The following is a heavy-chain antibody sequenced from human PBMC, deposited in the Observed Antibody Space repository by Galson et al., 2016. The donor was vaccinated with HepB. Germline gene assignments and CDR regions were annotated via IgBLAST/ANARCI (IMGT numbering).Heavy chain of an antibody. CDR3: VQGSTAPAV. D-gene: IGHD2-2*01. CDR1: GFTFKNYG. Sequence: SLRLSCAASGFTFKNYGMTWVRQAPGKGLEVVSSISRSGDSRDYVDSVKGRLTISRDNSKNTLSLQMNSLTADDTAIYYCVQGSTAPAVWGKGTTVTVSS. CDR2: ISRSGDSR. V-gene: IGHV3-23*01. J-gene: IGHJ6*04.